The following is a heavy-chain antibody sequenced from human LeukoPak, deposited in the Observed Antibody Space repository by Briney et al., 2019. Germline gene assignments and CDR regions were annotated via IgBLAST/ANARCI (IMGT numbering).Heavy chain of an antibody. Sequence: ASVKVSCKASGYTFTSYDINWVRQATGQGLEWMGWMDPNSGNTGYAQKFQGRVTMTRNTSISTVYMELSSLRSEDTAVYYCARDAALLHDFWSGYWTYFDYWGQGTLVTVSS. CDR3: ARDAALLHDFWSGYWTYFDY. CDR2: MDPNSGNT. V-gene: IGHV1-8*01. J-gene: IGHJ4*02. D-gene: IGHD3-3*01. CDR1: GYTFTSYD.